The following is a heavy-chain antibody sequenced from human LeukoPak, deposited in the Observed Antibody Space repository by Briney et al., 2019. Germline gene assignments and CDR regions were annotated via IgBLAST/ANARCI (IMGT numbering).Heavy chain of an antibody. J-gene: IGHJ4*02. D-gene: IGHD3-22*01. V-gene: IGHV3-23*01. CDR2: ISGSGGST. Sequence: GGSLRLSCAASGLTFSSYAMSWVRQAPGKGLEWVSAISGSGGSTYYADSVKGRFTISRDNSKNTLCLQMNSLRAEDTAVYYCAKDTRGEYYYDSSGYYYGGSDYWGQGTLVTVSS. CDR1: GLTFSSYA. CDR3: AKDTRGEYYYDSSGYYYGGSDY.